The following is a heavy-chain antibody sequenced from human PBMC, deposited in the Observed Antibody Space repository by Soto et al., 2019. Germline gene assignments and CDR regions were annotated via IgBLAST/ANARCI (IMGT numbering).Heavy chain of an antibody. Sequence: ASVKVSCKASGYTFISYGISWVRQAPGQGLEWMGWISAYNGNTNYAQKLQGRVTMTTDTSTSTAYMELRSLRSDDTAVYYCARDPGYSSGWYEIPANHGTDVWGQGTTVTVSS. CDR3: ARDPGYSSGWYEIPANHGTDV. CDR2: ISAYNGNT. J-gene: IGHJ6*02. V-gene: IGHV1-18*01. D-gene: IGHD6-19*01. CDR1: GYTFISYG.